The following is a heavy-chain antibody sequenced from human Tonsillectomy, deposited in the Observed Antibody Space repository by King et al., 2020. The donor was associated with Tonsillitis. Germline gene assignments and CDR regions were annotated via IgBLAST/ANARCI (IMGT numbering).Heavy chain of an antibody. CDR2: INSDGTST. Sequence: VQLVESGGGLVQPGGSLRLSCAASGFTFSSYWMHLVRQPPGKGLVWVSRINSDGTSTSYTDSVKGRFTSSSENAKNTLYLQMNSLRAEDTAVYYCARDSGHRGDYWGQGTLVTVSS. V-gene: IGHV3-74*01. D-gene: IGHD2-8*02. CDR3: ARDSGHRGDY. J-gene: IGHJ4*02. CDR1: GFTFSSYW.